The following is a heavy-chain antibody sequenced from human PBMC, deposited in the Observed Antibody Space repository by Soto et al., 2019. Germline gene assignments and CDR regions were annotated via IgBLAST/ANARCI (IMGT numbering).Heavy chain of an antibody. D-gene: IGHD2-15*01. CDR2: ISPTLGIA. J-gene: IGHJ4*02. CDR3: ARSRGVASAPLDY. V-gene: IGHV1-69*02. CDR1: GDTFNT. Sequence: QVQLVQSGAEVRRPGSSVKVSCKASGDTFNTINLIRQAPGQGLEWMGRISPTLGIANYAQKFQERIKITADKSTSTVYMELSSLRSEDTAVHYCARSRGVASAPLDYWGQGTLVTVSS.